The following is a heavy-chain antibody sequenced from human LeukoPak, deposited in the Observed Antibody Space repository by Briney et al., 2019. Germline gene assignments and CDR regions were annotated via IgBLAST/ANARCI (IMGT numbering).Heavy chain of an antibody. Sequence: PSETLSLTCTVSGGSISSDYWSWIRQPPGKGLEWIGYFYYSGSTNYNPSLKSRVTISVDTSKNQFSLKLSSVTAADTAVYYCARRPVGDYYYGMDVWGQGTTVTVPS. D-gene: IGHD1-1*01. CDR2: FYYSGST. CDR3: ARRPVGDYYYGMDV. CDR1: GGSISSDY. V-gene: IGHV4-59*08. J-gene: IGHJ6*02.